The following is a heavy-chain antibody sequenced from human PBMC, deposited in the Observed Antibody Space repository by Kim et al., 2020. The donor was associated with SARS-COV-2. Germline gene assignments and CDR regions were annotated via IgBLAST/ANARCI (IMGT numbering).Heavy chain of an antibody. CDR2: IYYSGST. CDR3: ARDRSGLYDILTGYYRRDYYYYGMDV. CDR1: GGSISSSSYY. J-gene: IGHJ6*02. D-gene: IGHD3-9*01. Sequence: SETLSLTCTVSGGSISSSSYYWGWIRQPPGKGLEWIGSIYYSGSTYYNPSLKSRVTISVDTSKNQFSLKLSSVTAADTAVYYCARDRSGLYDILTGYYRRDYYYYGMDVWGQGTTVTVSS. V-gene: IGHV4-39*07.